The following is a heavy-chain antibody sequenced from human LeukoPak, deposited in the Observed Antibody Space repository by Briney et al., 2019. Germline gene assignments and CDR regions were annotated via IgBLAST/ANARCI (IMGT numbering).Heavy chain of an antibody. CDR2: IIPIFGTA. CDR3: ARYSSGYYSHFDY. D-gene: IGHD3-22*01. V-gene: IGHV1-69*05. CDR1: GGTFSSYA. Sequence: GSSVKVSFKASGGTFSSYAISWLRQAPGHGLEWMGGIIPIFGTANYAQKFQGRVTITTDESTSTAYMELNSLRSEDTAVYYCARYSSGYYSHFDYWGQGTLVTVSS. J-gene: IGHJ4*02.